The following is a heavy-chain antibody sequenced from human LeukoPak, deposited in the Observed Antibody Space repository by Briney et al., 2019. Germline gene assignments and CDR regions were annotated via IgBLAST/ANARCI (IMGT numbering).Heavy chain of an antibody. D-gene: IGHD3-9*01. Sequence: SGTLSLTCAVSGASISSDKWWSWVRQPQGKGLEWIGEINHSGNTNYSPSLKSRVTMSTDKSKNEFSLRLTSVTAADTAVYYCARAGVWLPAVWGQGTLVTVSS. CDR3: ARAGVWLPAV. J-gene: IGHJ4*02. CDR2: INHSGNT. CDR1: GASISSDKW. V-gene: IGHV4-4*02.